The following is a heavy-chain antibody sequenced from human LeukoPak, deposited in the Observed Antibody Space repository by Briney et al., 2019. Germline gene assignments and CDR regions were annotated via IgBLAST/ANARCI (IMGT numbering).Heavy chain of an antibody. CDR2: ISSSSSYI. Sequence: PGGSLRLSCAASGFTFSSYSMNWVRQAPGKGLEWVSSISSSSSYIYYADSVKGRFTISRDNAKNSLYLQMNSLRAEDTAVYYCARADSSGWPCFDYWGQGTLVTVSS. CDR1: GFTFSSYS. CDR3: ARADSSGWPCFDY. D-gene: IGHD6-19*01. V-gene: IGHV3-21*01. J-gene: IGHJ4*02.